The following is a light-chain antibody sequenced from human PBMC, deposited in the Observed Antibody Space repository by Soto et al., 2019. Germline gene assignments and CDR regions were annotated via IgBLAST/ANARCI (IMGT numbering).Light chain of an antibody. CDR3: AAWDDSLNGVV. CDR2: SNN. Sequence: QSVLTQTPSASGTPGQRVTISCSGSSSNIGSNTVNWYHQVPGTAPKLLIYSNNQRHSGVPDRFSGSKSGTSVSLAISGLQSEDEADYYCAAWDDSLNGVVFGGGTKVTVL. CDR1: SSNIGSNT. V-gene: IGLV1-44*01. J-gene: IGLJ2*01.